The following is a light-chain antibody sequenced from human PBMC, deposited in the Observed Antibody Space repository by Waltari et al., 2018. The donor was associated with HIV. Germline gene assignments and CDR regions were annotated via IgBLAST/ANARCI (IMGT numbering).Light chain of an antibody. Sequence: HSALTQPASVSGSPGQSIATSCTGTGDDAGGSDSAPWYQHHPGNAPKLILYDVNIRPAGVSDRFSGSKSGNTASLTISGLQAEDEADYYCGSHSTDTTLVFGGGTKLTV. J-gene: IGLJ2*01. V-gene: IGLV2-14*03. CDR1: GDDAGGSDS. CDR2: DVN. CDR3: GSHSTDTTLV.